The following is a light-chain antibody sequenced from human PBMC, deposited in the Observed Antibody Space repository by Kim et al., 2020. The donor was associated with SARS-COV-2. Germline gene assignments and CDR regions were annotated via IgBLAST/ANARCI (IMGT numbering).Light chain of an antibody. V-gene: IGKV3-11*01. CDR3: QQRSNWPLA. Sequence: EIVLTQSPATLSSSPGERATLSCRASQSVSSYLAWYQQKPGQAPRLLIYDASNRATGIPARFSGSGSGTDFTLTISSLEPEDFAVYYCQQRSNWPLAFGGRTKVDIK. J-gene: IGKJ4*01. CDR2: DAS. CDR1: QSVSSY.